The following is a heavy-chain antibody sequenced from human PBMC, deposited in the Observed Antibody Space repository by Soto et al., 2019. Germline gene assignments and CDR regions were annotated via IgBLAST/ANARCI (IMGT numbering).Heavy chain of an antibody. CDR1: GGSISSGGYY. CDR2: IYYSGST. CDR3: ARWDGSGSAVF. V-gene: IGHV4-31*03. Sequence: QVQLQESGPGLVKPSQTLSLTCTVSGGSISSGGYYWSWIRQHPGKGLEWIGYIYYSGSTYDNPSLKSRVTISVDTSKNQFSLKLSSVTAAETAVYYCARWDGSGSAVFCGQGTLVTVSS. D-gene: IGHD3-10*01. J-gene: IGHJ4*02.